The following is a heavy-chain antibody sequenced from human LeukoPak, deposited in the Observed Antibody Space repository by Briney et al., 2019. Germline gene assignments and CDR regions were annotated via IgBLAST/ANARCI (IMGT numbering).Heavy chain of an antibody. Sequence: GGSLRLSCAASGFTFSNYWMHWVRQAPGKGLVWVSRINSDGSSTNYADSVKGRFTISRDNAKNTLYLQMNSLRDEETAVYYCARDRDTAYNPFDYWGQGTLVTVSS. V-gene: IGHV3-74*01. CDR1: GFTFSNYW. CDR2: INSDGSST. J-gene: IGHJ4*02. D-gene: IGHD5-24*01. CDR3: ARDRDTAYNPFDY.